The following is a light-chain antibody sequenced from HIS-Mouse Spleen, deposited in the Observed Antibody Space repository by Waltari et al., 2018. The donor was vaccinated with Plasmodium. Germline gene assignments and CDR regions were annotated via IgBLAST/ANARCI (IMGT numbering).Light chain of an antibody. V-gene: IGLV3-10*01. Sequence: SYELTQPPSVSVSPGQTARITCSGDAFPKKYAYWYQQKSGQAPVLFIYEDSKRPSGSPERFSCSSSGTMATLTISGAQVEDEADYYCYSTDSSGNHRVFGGGTKLTVL. J-gene: IGLJ3*02. CDR3: YSTDSSGNHRV. CDR1: AFPKKY. CDR2: EDS.